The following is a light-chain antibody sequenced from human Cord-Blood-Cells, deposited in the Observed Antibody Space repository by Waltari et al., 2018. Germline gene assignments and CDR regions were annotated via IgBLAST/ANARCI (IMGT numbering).Light chain of an antibody. V-gene: IGKV1-39*01. J-gene: IGKJ5*01. Sequence: DIQMTQSPSSLSASVGDRVTITCRASQSISSYLNWYQQKPGKAPKLLIYEASSLQSGVPSRFSGSGSATDFTLTSSSLQPEDFATYYCQQSYSTPPALGQGTRLEIK. CDR2: EAS. CDR3: QQSYSTPPA. CDR1: QSISSY.